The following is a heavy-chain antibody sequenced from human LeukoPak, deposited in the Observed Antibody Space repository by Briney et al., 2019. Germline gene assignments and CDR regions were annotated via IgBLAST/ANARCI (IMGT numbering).Heavy chain of an antibody. Sequence: SETLSLTCAVYGGSFSGYYWSWIRQPPGKGLEWIGEINHSGSTNYNPSLKSRVTISVDTSKNQFSLKLSSVTAADTAVYYCARGTYYYDSSGYYPAAFDYWAREPWSPSPQ. V-gene: IGHV4-34*01. CDR1: GGSFSGYY. CDR2: INHSGST. J-gene: IGHJ4*02. D-gene: IGHD3-22*01. CDR3: ARGTYYYDSSGYYPAAFDY.